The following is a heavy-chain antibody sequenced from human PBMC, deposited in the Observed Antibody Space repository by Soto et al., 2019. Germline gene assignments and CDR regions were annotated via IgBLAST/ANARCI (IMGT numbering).Heavy chain of an antibody. J-gene: IGHJ6*02. CDR3: ARERYGSGSTLYYYYGMDV. Sequence: EVQLVESGGGLVQPGGSLRLSCAASGFTVSSNYMSWVRQAPGKGLEWVSVIYSGGSTYYADSVKGRFTISRHNSKNTLYLQMNSLRAEDTAVYYCARERYGSGSTLYYYYGMDVWGQGTTVPVSS. V-gene: IGHV3-53*04. CDR2: IYSGGST. D-gene: IGHD3-10*01. CDR1: GFTVSSNY.